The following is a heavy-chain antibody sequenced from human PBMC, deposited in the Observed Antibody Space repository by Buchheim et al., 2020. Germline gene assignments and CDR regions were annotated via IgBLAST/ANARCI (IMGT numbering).Heavy chain of an antibody. Sequence: QVQLVESGGGVVQPGRSLRLSCAASGFTFSSYGMHWVRQAPGKGLEWVAVISYDGSNKYYADSVKGRFTISRANSTNTLYLQMNSLRAEDTAVYYCAKDSTMIPFDYWGQGTL. CDR1: GFTFSSYG. J-gene: IGHJ4*02. CDR3: AKDSTMIPFDY. D-gene: IGHD3-22*01. CDR2: ISYDGSNK. V-gene: IGHV3-30*18.